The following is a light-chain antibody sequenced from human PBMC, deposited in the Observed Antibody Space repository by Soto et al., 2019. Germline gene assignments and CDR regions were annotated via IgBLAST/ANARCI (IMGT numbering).Light chain of an antibody. CDR1: SSDVGGYNY. J-gene: IGLJ1*01. CDR3: SSYTSSSTKGV. V-gene: IGLV2-14*01. CDR2: EVS. Sequence: LTQPASVSGSPGQSITISCTGTSSDVGGYNYVSWYQQHPGKAPKLMIYEVSNRPSGVSNRFSGSKSGNTASLTISGLQAEDEADYYCSSYTSSSTKGVFGTGTKVTVL.